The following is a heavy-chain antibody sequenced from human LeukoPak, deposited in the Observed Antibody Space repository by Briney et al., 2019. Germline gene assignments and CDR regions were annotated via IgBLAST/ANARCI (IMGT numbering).Heavy chain of an antibody. CDR3: AGDRARRESWVQFDL. J-gene: IGHJ5*02. Sequence: VGSLRLTCTVSGFTLSTTLMDWVRQAPGKGLEGVSLIYDARRTVYGDSVRGGFTISNDNCKNMVYLQMNSLQVQDPAIYSCAGDRARRESWVQFDLWGQGTLVTVSS. V-gene: IGHV3-53*05. D-gene: IGHD5-24*01. CDR2: IYDARRT. CDR1: GFTLSTTL.